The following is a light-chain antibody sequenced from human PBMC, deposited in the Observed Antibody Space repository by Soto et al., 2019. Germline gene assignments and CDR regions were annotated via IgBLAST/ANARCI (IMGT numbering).Light chain of an antibody. Sequence: AIQMTQSPSSLSASAGDIVTITCRAIQGIRNDLGWYQQKPGKAPKLLLSAAPGFQSEVPSNFSGSGSGTDFTLTISSLQPEDFATYYCQKSYSSPRKFGQGTKVDIK. CDR2: AAP. CDR3: QKSYSSPRK. V-gene: IGKV1-6*01. J-gene: IGKJ1*01. CDR1: QGIRND.